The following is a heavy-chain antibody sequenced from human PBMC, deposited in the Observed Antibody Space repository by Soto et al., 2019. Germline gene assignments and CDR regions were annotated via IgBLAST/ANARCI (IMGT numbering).Heavy chain of an antibody. D-gene: IGHD6-13*01. Sequence: QVQLVQSGAEVKKPGASVKVSCKASGYTFTSYGISWVRQAPGQGLEWMGWISAYNGNTNYAQKLQGRVTMTTDTSTSTAYMELRSLRSDDTAVYYCARDQATKGSSRYSRPFDYWGQGTLVTVSS. J-gene: IGHJ4*02. CDR3: ARDQATKGSSRYSRPFDY. V-gene: IGHV1-18*01. CDR2: ISAYNGNT. CDR1: GYTFTSYG.